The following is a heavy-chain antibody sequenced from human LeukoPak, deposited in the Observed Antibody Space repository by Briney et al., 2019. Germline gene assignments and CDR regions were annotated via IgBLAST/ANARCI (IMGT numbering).Heavy chain of an antibody. J-gene: IGHJ4*02. D-gene: IGHD1-26*01. V-gene: IGHV1-69*04. CDR3: ARDGVGATKGYFDY. CDR1: GGTFSSYA. CDR2: IIPILGIA. Sequence: GASVKVSCKASGGTFSSYAISWVRQAPGQGLEWMGRIIPILGIANYAQKFQGRVMITADKSTSTAYMELSSLRSEDTAVYYCARDGVGATKGYFDYWGQGTLVTVSS.